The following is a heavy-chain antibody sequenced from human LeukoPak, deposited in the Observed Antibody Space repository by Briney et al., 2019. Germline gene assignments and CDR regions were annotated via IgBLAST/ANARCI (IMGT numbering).Heavy chain of an antibody. J-gene: IGHJ4*02. D-gene: IGHD2-15*01. V-gene: IGHV3-30*02. Sequence: PGGSLRLSCTASGFAFRSHAMHWVRQAPGKGLEWVAFIRYDGSKKFYADSVKGRFTISRDNSKNTLYLQMGSLRAEDMAVYYCARDSCSGGSCYSVTFFDYWGQGTLVTVSS. CDR3: ARDSCSGGSCYSVTFFDY. CDR2: IRYDGSKK. CDR1: GFAFRSHA.